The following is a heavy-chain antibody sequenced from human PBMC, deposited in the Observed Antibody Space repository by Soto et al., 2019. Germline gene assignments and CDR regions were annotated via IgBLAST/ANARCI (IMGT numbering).Heavy chain of an antibody. CDR2: SSAHNGNT. CDR3: ARGRYGDY. J-gene: IGHJ4*02. D-gene: IGHD1-1*01. V-gene: IGHV1-18*01. Sequence: QVHLVQSGAEVKKAGASVKVSCKGSGYAFTTYGITWVRQAPGQGVEWMGWSSAHNGNTNYAQKLQGTVTVTRDTSTSTAYIELRSLRSDDTAVYYCARGRYGDYWGQGALVTVSS. CDR1: GYAFTTYG.